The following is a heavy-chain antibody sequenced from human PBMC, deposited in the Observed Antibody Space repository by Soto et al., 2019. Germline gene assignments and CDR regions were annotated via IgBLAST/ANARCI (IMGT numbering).Heavy chain of an antibody. CDR1: GGTFSSYA. CDR2: IIPIFGTA. CDR3: ARGYSGYNYYYGMDV. Sequence: ASVKVSCKASGGTFSSYAISWVRQAPGQGLEWMGGIIPIFGTANYARKFQGRVTITADKSTSTAYMELSSLRSEDTAVYYCARGYSGYNYYYGMDVWGQGTTVTVSS. J-gene: IGHJ6*02. D-gene: IGHD5-12*01. V-gene: IGHV1-69*06.